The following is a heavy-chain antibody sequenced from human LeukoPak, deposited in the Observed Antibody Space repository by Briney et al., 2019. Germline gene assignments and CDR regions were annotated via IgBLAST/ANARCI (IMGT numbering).Heavy chain of an antibody. CDR3: ARAGRRCSSTSCYDRLSKAFDI. CDR2: INPSGGST. V-gene: IGHV1-46*01. D-gene: IGHD2-2*01. J-gene: IGHJ3*02. CDR1: GGTFSSYA. Sequence: GASVKVSCKASGGTFSSYAISWVRQAPGQGLEWMGIINPSGGSTSYAQKFQGRVTMTRDMSTSTVYMELSSLRSEDTAVYYCARAGRRCSSTSCYDRLSKAFDIWGQGTMVTVSS.